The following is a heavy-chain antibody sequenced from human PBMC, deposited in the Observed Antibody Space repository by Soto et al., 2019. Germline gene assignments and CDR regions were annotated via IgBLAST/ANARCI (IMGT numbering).Heavy chain of an antibody. CDR2: IYPGDSDT. CDR3: ARQTLVTTVTTSGDYYYYYGMDV. CDR1: GYSFTSYW. Sequence: GESLKISCKGSGYSFTSYWIGWVRQMPGKGLEWMGIIYPGDSDTRYSPSFQGQVTISADKSISTAYLQWSSLKASDTVMYYCARQTLVTTVTTSGDYYYYYGMDVWGQGTTVTVSS. D-gene: IGHD4-4*01. V-gene: IGHV5-51*01. J-gene: IGHJ6*02.